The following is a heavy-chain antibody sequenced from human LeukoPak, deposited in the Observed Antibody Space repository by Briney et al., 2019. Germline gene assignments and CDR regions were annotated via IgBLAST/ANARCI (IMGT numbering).Heavy chain of an antibody. CDR1: GFTFSNYW. V-gene: IGHV3-74*01. CDR2: IDSDGITT. J-gene: IGHJ4*02. Sequence: GGSLRLSCAASGFTFSNYWMHWVRQAPGKGLVWVSRIDSDGITTSNADSVKGRLTTSRDNAKNTLYLQMSSMRVEDTAVYYCARSFLDQRSSWADSWGQGTLVTISS. D-gene: IGHD6-13*01. CDR3: ARSFLDQRSSWADS.